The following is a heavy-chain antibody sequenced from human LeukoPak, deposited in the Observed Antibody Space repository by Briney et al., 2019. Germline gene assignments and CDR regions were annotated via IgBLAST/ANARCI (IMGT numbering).Heavy chain of an antibody. CDR2: IIPIFGTA. D-gene: IGHD3-3*01. Sequence: SVKVSCKASGGTFSSYAISWARQAPGQGLEWMGGIIPIFGTANYAQKFQGRVTITTDESTSTAYMELSSLRPEDTAVYYCARAATIFGVVKVPYYYYMDVWGKGTTVTVSS. V-gene: IGHV1-69*05. CDR3: ARAATIFGVVKVPYYYYMDV. J-gene: IGHJ6*03. CDR1: GGTFSSYA.